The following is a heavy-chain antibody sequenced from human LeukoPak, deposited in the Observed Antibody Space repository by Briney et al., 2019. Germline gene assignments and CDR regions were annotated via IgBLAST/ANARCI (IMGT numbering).Heavy chain of an antibody. CDR1: GFTFSSYA. J-gene: IGHJ2*01. CDR2: ISYDGSNK. D-gene: IGHD4-17*01. CDR3: ARAGRVTTTYWYFDL. Sequence: GGSLRLSCAASGFTFSSYAMHWVRQAPGKGLEWVAVISYDGSNKHYADSVKGRFTISRDNSKNTMCLQMNSLRGEDTAVYYCARAGRVTTTYWYFDLWGRGTLVTVSS. V-gene: IGHV3-30-3*01.